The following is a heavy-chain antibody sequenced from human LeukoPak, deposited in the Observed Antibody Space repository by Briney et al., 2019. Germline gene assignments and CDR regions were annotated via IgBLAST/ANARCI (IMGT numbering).Heavy chain of an antibody. CDR1: GYTFTGYY. V-gene: IGHV1-18*04. Sequence: ASVKVSCKASGYTFTGYYMHWVRQAPGQGLEWMGWISAYNGNTNYAQKLQGRVTMTTDTSTSTAYMELRSLRSDDTAVYYCARAGDYDFWSGPKRDGILFDPWGQGTLVTVSS. J-gene: IGHJ5*02. D-gene: IGHD3-3*01. CDR3: ARAGDYDFWSGPKRDGILFDP. CDR2: ISAYNGNT.